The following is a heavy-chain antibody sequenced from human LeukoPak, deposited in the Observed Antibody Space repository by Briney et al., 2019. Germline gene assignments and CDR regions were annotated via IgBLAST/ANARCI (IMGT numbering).Heavy chain of an antibody. V-gene: IGHV4-59*01. CDR1: GGSISSYY. J-gene: IGHJ6*03. CDR3: ARTPDYGDYEFHYYYMDV. D-gene: IGHD4-17*01. Sequence: SGTLSLTCTVSGGSISSYYWSWIRQPPGKGLEWIGYIYYSGSTNYNPSLKSRVTISVDTSKNQFSLKLSSVTAADTAVYYCARTPDYGDYEFHYYYMDVWGKGTTVTVSS. CDR2: IYYSGST.